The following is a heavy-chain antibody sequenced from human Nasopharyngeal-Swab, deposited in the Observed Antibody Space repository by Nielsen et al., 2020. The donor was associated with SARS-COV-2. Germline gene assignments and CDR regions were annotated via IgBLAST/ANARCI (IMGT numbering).Heavy chain of an antibody. CDR1: GGSISSYY. J-gene: IGHJ3*02. Sequence: SETLSLTCTVSGGSISSYYWSWTRQPPGKGLEWIGYIYYSGSTNYNPSLKSRVTISVDTSKNQFSLKLSSVTAADTAVYYCARGAAYSSGWYPAFDIWGQGTMVTVSS. CDR3: ARGAAYSSGWYPAFDI. CDR2: IYYSGST. V-gene: IGHV4-59*13. D-gene: IGHD6-19*01.